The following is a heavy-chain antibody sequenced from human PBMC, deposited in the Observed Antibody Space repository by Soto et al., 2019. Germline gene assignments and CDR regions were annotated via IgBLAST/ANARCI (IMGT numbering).Heavy chain of an antibody. V-gene: IGHV3-30-3*01. CDR1: GFTFSSYA. CDR3: ARERGTYCSSTSCLTNWFDP. J-gene: IGHJ5*02. D-gene: IGHD2-2*01. Sequence: QVQLVESGGGVVQPGRSLRLSCAASGFTFSSYAMHWVRQAPGKGLEWVAVISYDGSNKYYADYVKGRFTISRDNSKNTLYLQMNSLRAEDTAVYYCARERGTYCSSTSCLTNWFDPWGQGTLVTVSS. CDR2: ISYDGSNK.